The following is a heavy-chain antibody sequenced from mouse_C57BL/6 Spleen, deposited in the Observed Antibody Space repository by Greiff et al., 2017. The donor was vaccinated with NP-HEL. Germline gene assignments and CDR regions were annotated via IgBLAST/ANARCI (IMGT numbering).Heavy chain of an antibody. J-gene: IGHJ1*01. D-gene: IGHD1-1*01. CDR1: GFTFSSYA. CDR2: ISDGGSYT. CDR3: ARDLGTTVVEYLGV. Sequence: EVQVVESGGGLVKPGGSLKLSCAASGFTFSSYAMSWVRQTPEKRLEWVATISDGGSYTYYPDNVKGRSTISRDNAKNTLYLQMSHLESEDTAMWYCARDLGTTVVEYLGVRGAEATVTVSS. V-gene: IGHV5-4*01.